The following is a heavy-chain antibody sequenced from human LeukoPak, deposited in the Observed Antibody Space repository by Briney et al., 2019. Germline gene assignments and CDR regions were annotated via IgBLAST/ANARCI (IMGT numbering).Heavy chain of an antibody. Sequence: ASVKVSCKASGYTFTSYDINWVRQATGQGLEWMGRMNPNSGNTGYAQKFQGRVTMTRNTSISTAYMELSSLRSEDTAVYYCARDGSGYYFYYYYYGMDVWGQGTTVTVSS. J-gene: IGHJ6*02. CDR3: ARDGSGYYFYYYYYGMDV. CDR1: GYTFTSYD. CDR2: MNPNSGNT. V-gene: IGHV1-8*01. D-gene: IGHD3-22*01.